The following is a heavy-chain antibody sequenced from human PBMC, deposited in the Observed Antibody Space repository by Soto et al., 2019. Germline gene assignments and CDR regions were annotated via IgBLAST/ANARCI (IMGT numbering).Heavy chain of an antibody. D-gene: IGHD3-3*01. CDR3: AHSYDFWSGRYFDL. CDR2: IYWNDDK. Sequence: QITLKESGPTLVKPTQTLTLTCTFSGFSLSTSGVGVGWIRQPPGKDLEWLALIYWNDDKRYSPSLKSRLTITKDTSKSQVVLTMTNMDPVDTATYYCAHSYDFWSGRYFDLWGRGTLVTVSS. V-gene: IGHV2-5*01. CDR1: GFSLSTSGVG. J-gene: IGHJ2*01.